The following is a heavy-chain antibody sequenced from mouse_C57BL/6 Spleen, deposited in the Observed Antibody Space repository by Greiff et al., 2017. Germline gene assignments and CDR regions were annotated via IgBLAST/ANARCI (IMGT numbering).Heavy chain of an antibody. Sequence: QVQLQQSGAELMKPGASVKLSCKATGYTFTGYWIEWVKQRPGHGLEWIGEILPGSGSTNYNEKFKGKATFTADTSSNTAYMQLSSLTTEDAAIYSSARWGLRRPEGMGGWGKGTTLTVAS. D-gene: IGHD2-4*01. CDR3: ARWGLRRPEGMGG. J-gene: IGHJ2*01. CDR1: GYTFTGYW. CDR2: ILPGSGST. V-gene: IGHV1-9*01.